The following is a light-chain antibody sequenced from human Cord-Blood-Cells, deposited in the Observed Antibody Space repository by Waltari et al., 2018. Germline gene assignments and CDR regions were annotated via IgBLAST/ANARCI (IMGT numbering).Light chain of an antibody. J-gene: IGKJ4*01. CDR1: QSVSSN. CDR3: QQYNNWPLT. V-gene: IGKV3-15*01. CDR2: GAS. Sequence: EIVMTQSPATLYVSPGERATLSCRASQSVSSNLAWYQQKPGQAPRLLIYGASTRATSTPARFSSSGSGTDFTLTISSLQSEDFAVYYCQQYNNWPLTFGGGTKVEIK.